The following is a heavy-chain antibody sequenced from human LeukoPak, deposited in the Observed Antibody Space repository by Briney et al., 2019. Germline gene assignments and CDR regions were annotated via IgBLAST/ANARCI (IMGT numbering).Heavy chain of an antibody. V-gene: IGHV1-8*01. CDR1: GYTFTSYD. J-gene: IGHJ4*02. D-gene: IGHD6-19*01. CDR3: ARGHFLGKVPGIAVAGVDY. CDR2: MNPNSGNT. Sequence: GASVKASCKASGYTFTSYDINWVRQATGQGLEWMGWMNPNSGNTGYAQKFQGRVTMTRNTSISTAYIELSSLRSEDTAVYYCARGHFLGKVPGIAVAGVDYWGQGTLVTVSS.